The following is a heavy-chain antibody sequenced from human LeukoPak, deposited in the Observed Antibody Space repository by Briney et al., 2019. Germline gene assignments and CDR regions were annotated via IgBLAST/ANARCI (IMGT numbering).Heavy chain of an antibody. J-gene: IGHJ3*02. CDR1: GFTFSSYG. CDR2: ISGSGGST. Sequence: GGSLRLSCAASGFTFSSYGMSWVRQAPGKGLEWVSAISGSGGSTYYADSAKGRFTISRDNSKNTLYLQMNSLRAEDTAVYYCAKDEDIVVVVAGFAFDIWGQGTMVTVSS. V-gene: IGHV3-23*01. CDR3: AKDEDIVVVVAGFAFDI. D-gene: IGHD2-15*01.